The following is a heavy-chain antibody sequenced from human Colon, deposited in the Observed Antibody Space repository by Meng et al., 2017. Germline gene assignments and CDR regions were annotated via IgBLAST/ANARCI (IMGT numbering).Heavy chain of an antibody. Sequence: QVQLPQPGPGLVKPSQTPSPPCAISGDSVCSNRALWHWVRQSPSRGLEWLGQTYYRSEWQNHYGVSVKSRITINADTSRNHLSLHLNSVTPEDTAVYYCTTWYGEYWGQGTLVTVSS. CDR1: GDSVCSNRAL. J-gene: IGHJ4*02. D-gene: IGHD3-10*01. CDR3: TTWYGEY. V-gene: IGHV6-1*01. CDR2: TYYRSEWQN.